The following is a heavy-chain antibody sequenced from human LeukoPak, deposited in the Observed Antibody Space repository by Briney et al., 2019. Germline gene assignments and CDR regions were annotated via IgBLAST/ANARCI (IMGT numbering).Heavy chain of an antibody. V-gene: IGHV5-51*01. D-gene: IGHD7-27*01. J-gene: IGHJ4*02. CDR2: IYPSDSDT. Sequence: GESLKISCKGSGFSFTSYWIGWVRQMPGKGLEWMGIIYPSDSDTTYSPSFQGQVTISADKSISTAYLQWSSLKASDTAIYYCARRELGILYYFDYWGQGTLVTVSS. CDR1: GFSFTSYW. CDR3: ARRELGILYYFDY.